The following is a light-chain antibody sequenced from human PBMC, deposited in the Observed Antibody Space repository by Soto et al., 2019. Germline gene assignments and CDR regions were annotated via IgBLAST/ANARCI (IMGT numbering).Light chain of an antibody. J-gene: IGKJ1*01. CDR1: QSVSSSY. CDR2: GAS. V-gene: IGKV3-20*01. CDR3: QQYNNWRT. Sequence: EIVLTQSPGTLSLSPGERAILSCRASQSVSSSYLAWYRQKPGQAPSLLIYGASSRATGIPDRFSGSGSGTEFTLTISSLQSEDFAIYYCQQYNNWRTFGQGTKVDIK.